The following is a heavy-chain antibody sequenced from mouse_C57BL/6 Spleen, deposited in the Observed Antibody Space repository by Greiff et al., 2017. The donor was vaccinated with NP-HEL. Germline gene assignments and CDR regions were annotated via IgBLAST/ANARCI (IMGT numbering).Heavy chain of an antibody. D-gene: IGHD2-4*01. J-gene: IGHJ4*01. CDR1: GYTFTSYW. Sequence: QVHVKQPGAELVKPGASVKMSCKASGYTFTSYWITWVKQRPGQGLEWIGDIYPGSGSTNYNEKFKSKATLTVDTSSSTAYMQLSSLTSEDSAVYYCARCDYDGDYAMDYWGQGTSVTVSS. V-gene: IGHV1-55*01. CDR3: ARCDYDGDYAMDY. CDR2: IYPGSGST.